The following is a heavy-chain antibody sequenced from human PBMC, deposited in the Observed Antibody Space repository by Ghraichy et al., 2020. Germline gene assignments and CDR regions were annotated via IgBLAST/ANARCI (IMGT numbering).Heavy chain of an antibody. Sequence: LSLTCAASGFTFSSYAMHWVRQAPGKGLEWVAVISYDGSNKYYADSVKGRFTISRDNSKNTLYLQMNSLRAEDTAVYYCARGIAVAVHYYYYGMDVWGQGTTVTVSS. CDR2: ISYDGSNK. CDR1: GFTFSSYA. V-gene: IGHV3-30-3*01. D-gene: IGHD6-19*01. J-gene: IGHJ6*02. CDR3: ARGIAVAVHYYYYGMDV.